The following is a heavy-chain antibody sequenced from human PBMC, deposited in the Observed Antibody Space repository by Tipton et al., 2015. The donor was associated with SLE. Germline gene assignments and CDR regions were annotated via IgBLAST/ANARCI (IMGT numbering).Heavy chain of an antibody. CDR2: INHSGST. CDR3: ARGPAGYSSGYYDY. CDR1: GGSISSYY. J-gene: IGHJ4*02. Sequence: TLSLTCTVSGGSISSYYWSWIRQPPGKGLEWIGEINHSGSTNYNPSLKSRVTISVDTSKNQFSLKLSSVTAADTAVYYCARGPAGYSSGYYDYWGQGTLVTVSS. V-gene: IGHV4-34*01. D-gene: IGHD3-22*01.